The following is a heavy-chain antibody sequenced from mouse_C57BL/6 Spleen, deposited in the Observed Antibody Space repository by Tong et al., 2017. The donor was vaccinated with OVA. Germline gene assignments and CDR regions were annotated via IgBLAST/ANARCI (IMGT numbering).Heavy chain of an antibody. CDR2: IDPETGGT. V-gene: IGHV1-15*01. CDR1: GYTFTDYE. D-gene: IGHD2-4*01. J-gene: IGHJ4*01. CDR3: ARWGLRRVDAMDY. Sequence: VQLQESEAELVRPGASVTLSCKASGYTFTDYEMHWVKQTPVHGLEWIGAIDPETGGTAYNQKFKGKAILTADKSSSTAYMELRSLTSEDSAVYYCARWGLRRVDAMDYWGKGTAVTVSS.